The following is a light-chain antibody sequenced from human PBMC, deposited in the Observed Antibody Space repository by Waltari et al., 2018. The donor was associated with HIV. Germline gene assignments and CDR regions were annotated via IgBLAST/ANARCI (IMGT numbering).Light chain of an antibody. CDR3: AVWDDSLRGGV. V-gene: IGLV1-47*01. CDR1: SSHIGDFS. CDR2: ANT. J-gene: IGLJ3*02. Sequence: QSVLTQPLSASGTPGQRVTISCSGSSSHIGDFSVSWYQHLPGAAPKLLTYANTRRPSGVPDRFSAARSGTSASLAISGLRSEDEAVYSCAVWDDSLRGGVFGGGTKLTVL.